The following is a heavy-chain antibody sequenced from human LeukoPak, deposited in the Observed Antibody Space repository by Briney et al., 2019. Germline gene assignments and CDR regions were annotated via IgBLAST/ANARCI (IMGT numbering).Heavy chain of an antibody. V-gene: IGHV3-48*03. J-gene: IGHJ5*02. CDR1: GFSFSTYE. Sequence: GGSLRLSCAASGFSFSTYEMNWVRQAPGKGLEWVSDITISGNTRNYADSVKGRFTISRDNARNSLYLQMNSPRVEDTAVYYCARGDPYADLWGQGTLVTVAS. CDR2: ITISGNTR. D-gene: IGHD2-2*01. CDR3: ARGDPYADL.